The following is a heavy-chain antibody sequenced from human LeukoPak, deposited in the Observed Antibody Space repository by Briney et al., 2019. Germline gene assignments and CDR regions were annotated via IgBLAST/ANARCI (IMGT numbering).Heavy chain of an antibody. Sequence: PGGSLRLSCAASGFTFSSYAMSWVRQAPGKGLEWVSAISGSGGSTYYADSVKGRFTISRGNSKNTLYLQMNSLRAEDTAVYYCATVFSSSNEFFDYWGQGALVTVSS. CDR2: ISGSGGST. V-gene: IGHV3-23*01. D-gene: IGHD2-2*01. CDR1: GFTFSSYA. CDR3: ATVFSSSNEFFDY. J-gene: IGHJ4*02.